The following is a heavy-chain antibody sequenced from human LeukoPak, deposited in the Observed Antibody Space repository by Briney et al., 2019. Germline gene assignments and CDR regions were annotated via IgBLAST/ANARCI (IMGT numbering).Heavy chain of an antibody. CDR2: IIPIFGTA. D-gene: IGHD3-3*01. J-gene: IGHJ3*02. V-gene: IGHV1-69*13. CDR1: GGTFSSYA. Sequence: ASVKVSCKASGGTFSSYAISWVRQAPGQGLGWMGGIIPIFGTANYAQKFQGRVTITADESTSTAYMELSSLRSEDTAVYYCARDQYTVWSGSGFDAFDIWGQGTMVTVSS. CDR3: ARDQYTVWSGSGFDAFDI.